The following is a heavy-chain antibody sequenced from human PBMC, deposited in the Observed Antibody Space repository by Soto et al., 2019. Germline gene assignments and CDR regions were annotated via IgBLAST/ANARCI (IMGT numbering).Heavy chain of an antibody. CDR2: IWYDGSNK. Sequence: QVQLVESGGGVVQPGRSLRLSCAASGFTFSSYGMHWVRQAPGKGLEWVAVIWYDGSNKYYADSVKGRFTISRDNSKNTLYLRMNSLRAEDTAVYYCARDFASDPGSFDYWGQGTLVTVSS. CDR1: GFTFSSYG. J-gene: IGHJ4*02. V-gene: IGHV3-33*01. CDR3: ARDFASDPGSFDY. D-gene: IGHD3-3*01.